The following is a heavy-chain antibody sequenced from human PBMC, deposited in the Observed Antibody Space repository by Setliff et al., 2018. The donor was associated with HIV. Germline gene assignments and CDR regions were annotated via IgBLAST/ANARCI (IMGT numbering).Heavy chain of an antibody. Sequence: SETLSLTCSVSGGSISNFYWTWIRQSAGKGLEWIGRIYTSGKTSYNPSLKSRVTISADTSKSQFSLKLTSVTAADTAIYYCARDVTVVWGVSFFYVFDIWGQGTMVTVSS. CDR1: GGSISNFY. V-gene: IGHV4-4*07. CDR3: ARDVTVVWGVSFFYVFDI. CDR2: IYTSGKT. J-gene: IGHJ3*02. D-gene: IGHD3-10*01.